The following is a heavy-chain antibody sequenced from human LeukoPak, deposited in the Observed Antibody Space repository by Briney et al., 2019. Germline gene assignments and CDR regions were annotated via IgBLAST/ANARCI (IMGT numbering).Heavy chain of an antibody. CDR1: GGSISSGDYY. D-gene: IGHD2-2*02. V-gene: IGHV4-30-4*01. Sequence: PSQTLSLTCTVSGGSISSGDYYWSWIRQPPGKGLEWIGYIYYSGSTYYNPSLKSRVTISVDTSKNQFSLKLSSVTAADTAVYYCARVGEVVVPAAILRRRTYNWFDPWGQGTLVTVSS. CDR2: IYYSGST. J-gene: IGHJ5*02. CDR3: ARVGEVVVPAAILRRRTYNWFDP.